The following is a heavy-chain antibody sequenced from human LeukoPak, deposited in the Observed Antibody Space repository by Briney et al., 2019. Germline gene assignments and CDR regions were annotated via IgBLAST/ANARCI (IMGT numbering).Heavy chain of an antibody. D-gene: IGHD4-4*01. Sequence: GGSLRLSCAASGFTFSSYWMHWVRQAPGKGLEWISAIGASGGGTYYADSVKGRFTISKDKSKNTLYLQMNTLRAEDTAIYYCAKDEGSSVTGGYYFDSWGQGTLVTVSS. CDR2: IGASGGGT. V-gene: IGHV3-23*01. J-gene: IGHJ4*02. CDR1: GFTFSSYW. CDR3: AKDEGSSVTGGYYFDS.